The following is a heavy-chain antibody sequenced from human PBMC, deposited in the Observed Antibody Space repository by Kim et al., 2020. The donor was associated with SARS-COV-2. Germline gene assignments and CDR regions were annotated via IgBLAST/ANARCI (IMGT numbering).Heavy chain of an antibody. Sequence: GGSLRLSCAASGFTFDDYGMSWVRQAPGKGLEWVSGINWNGGSTGYADSVKGRFTISRDNAKNSLYLQMNSLRAEDTALYHCARVGGYYWDDAFDIWGQGTTVTVSS. J-gene: IGHJ3*02. V-gene: IGHV3-20*01. CDR2: INWNGGST. CDR3: ARVGGYYWDDAFDI. D-gene: IGHD3-22*01. CDR1: GFTFDDYG.